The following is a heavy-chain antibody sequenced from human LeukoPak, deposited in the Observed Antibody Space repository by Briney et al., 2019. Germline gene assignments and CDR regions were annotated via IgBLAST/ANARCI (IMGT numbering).Heavy chain of an antibody. CDR3: ARDYGGSSPFDY. J-gene: IGHJ4*02. D-gene: IGHD4-23*01. CDR1: GFTFSSYE. Sequence: GGSLRLSCAASGFTFSSYEMHWVRQAPGKGLEWVSYISGSGSTIYYADSVKGRFTISRDNAKNSLYLQMNSLRAEDTAVYYCARDYGGSSPFDYWGQGTLVTVSS. CDR2: ISGSGSTI. V-gene: IGHV3-48*03.